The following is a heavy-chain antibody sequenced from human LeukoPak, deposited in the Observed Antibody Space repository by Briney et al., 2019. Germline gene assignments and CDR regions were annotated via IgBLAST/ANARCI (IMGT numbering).Heavy chain of an antibody. D-gene: IGHD4-17*01. CDR3: ARSYGHNSKYFDF. V-gene: IGHV1-2*02. J-gene: IGHJ4*02. CDR1: GYTLPDYY. Sequence: GASVQVSCQASGYTLPDYYMHWVGQAPGQGLDWMGWISPNGGDTHYAQRFQGRVTMTSDTSIRTAYTALSGLRSDDRPGSYCARSYGHNSKYFDFWGQGTLVPVCS. CDR2: ISPNGGDT.